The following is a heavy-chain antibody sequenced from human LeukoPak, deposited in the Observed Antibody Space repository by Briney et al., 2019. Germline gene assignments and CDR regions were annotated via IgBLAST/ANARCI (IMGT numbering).Heavy chain of an antibody. V-gene: IGHV4-59*01. CDR2: IYSAST. Sequence: ASETLSLTCTVSGGSIDSYYWTWIRQPPGKGLEWIAYIYSASTNNNPSLKSRATITVDTSRNQFSLKLRSVAAADMAVYYCARGRTSGGYPHFDSWGQGIQVTVSS. CDR1: GGSIDSYY. J-gene: IGHJ4*02. D-gene: IGHD6-19*01. CDR3: ARGRTSGGYPHFDS.